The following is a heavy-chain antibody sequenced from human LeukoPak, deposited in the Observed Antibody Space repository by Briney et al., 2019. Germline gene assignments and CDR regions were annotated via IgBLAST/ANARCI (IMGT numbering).Heavy chain of an antibody. CDR3: ASSIAVAGTTKFDY. Sequence: SETLSLTCTVSGGSISSYYWSWIRQPPGKGLEWIGYIYYSGSTNYNPSLKSRVTISVDTSKNQFSLKLSSVTAADTAVYYCASSIAVAGTTKFDYWGQGTLATVSS. V-gene: IGHV4-59*01. CDR1: GGSISSYY. CDR2: IYYSGST. D-gene: IGHD6-19*01. J-gene: IGHJ4*02.